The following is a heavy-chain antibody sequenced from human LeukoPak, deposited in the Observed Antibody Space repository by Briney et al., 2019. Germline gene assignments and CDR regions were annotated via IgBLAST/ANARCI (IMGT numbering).Heavy chain of an antibody. J-gene: IGHJ4*02. CDR1: GCSFSSSSYY. CDR2: IYYSGSN. V-gene: IGHV4-39*01. CDR3: GRARAGMVDY. Sequence: PSETLSLTCTVSGCSFSSSSYYWVWLRQPPGMGLEWYVSIYYSGSNYYNSALKSRVIICVDTSNNLFPLMHSPITGATTAFYYCGRARAGMVDYWGQGTLVSVSS. D-gene: IGHD1-1*01.